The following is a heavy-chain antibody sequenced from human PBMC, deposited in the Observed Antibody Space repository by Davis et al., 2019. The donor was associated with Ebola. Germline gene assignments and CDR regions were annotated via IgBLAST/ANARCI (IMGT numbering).Heavy chain of an antibody. J-gene: IGHJ4*02. D-gene: IGHD5-18*01. CDR1: GFTFRSYA. V-gene: IGHV3-23*01. Sequence: GESLKISCSASGFTFRSYAMHWVRQAPGKGLEWVSAISGSGGSTYYADSVKGRFTISRDNSKNTLYLQLNSLRAEDTAIYYCAKDPSGGYSYIDYWGQGTLVTVSS. CDR2: ISGSGGST. CDR3: AKDPSGGYSYIDY.